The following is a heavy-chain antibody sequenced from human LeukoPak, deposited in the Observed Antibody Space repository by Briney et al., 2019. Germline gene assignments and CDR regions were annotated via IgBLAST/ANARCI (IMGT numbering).Heavy chain of an antibody. CDR2: ISGSGGST. CDR3: ACMTTVTTAENWFDP. J-gene: IGHJ5*02. CDR1: GFTFSSYA. V-gene: IGHV3-23*01. Sequence: PGGSLRLSCAASGFTFSSYAMSWVRQAPGKGPEWVSAISGSGGSTYYADSVKGRFTISRDNSKNTLYLQMNSLRAEDTAVYYCACMTTVTTAENWFDPWGQGALVTVSS. D-gene: IGHD4-17*01.